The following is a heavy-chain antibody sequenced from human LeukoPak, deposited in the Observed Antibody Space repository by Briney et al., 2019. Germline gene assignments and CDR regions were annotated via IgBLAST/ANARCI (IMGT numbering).Heavy chain of an antibody. Sequence: GGSLRLSCAASGFTVSSNYMSWVRQAPGKGLEWLSFIYSGDSTYYADSVKGRFTISRDNFKNTLYLQMNSLRAEDTAVYYCARTVGYGDYHWFDPWGQGTLVTVSS. J-gene: IGHJ5*02. CDR1: GFTVSSNY. CDR2: IYSGDST. CDR3: ARTVGYGDYHWFDP. D-gene: IGHD4-17*01. V-gene: IGHV3-53*01.